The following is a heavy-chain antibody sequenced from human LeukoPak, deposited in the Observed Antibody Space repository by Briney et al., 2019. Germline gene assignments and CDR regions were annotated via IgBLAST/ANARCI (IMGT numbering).Heavy chain of an antibody. D-gene: IGHD6-13*01. CDR1: GGSISRYY. CDR3: ARVYYSSSYDYWYFDL. V-gene: IGHV4-59*01. CDR2: KDYSGST. Sequence: SETLSLTCTVSGGSISRYYWSWIRQPPGKGLEWIGYKDYSGSTNYNRSLKSRVTISVDTSKNQCSLKLSSVTAADTAVYYCARVYYSSSYDYWYFDLWGRGTLVTVSS. J-gene: IGHJ2*01.